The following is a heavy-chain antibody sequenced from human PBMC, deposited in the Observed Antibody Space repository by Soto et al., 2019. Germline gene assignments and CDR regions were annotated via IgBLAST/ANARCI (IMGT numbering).Heavy chain of an antibody. D-gene: IGHD3-10*01. Sequence: QVQLVQSGSEVKKPGSSVKVSCKASGGTFSGYAISWVRQVPGQGLEWMGGIVPIFGTPDYAQKFQGRVTITADESTSLAYMELSSLRSEDTGVYYCARDKDRPQLGGNYYYIMDVWGQGTTVTVSS. CDR3: ARDKDRPQLGGNYYYIMDV. CDR2: IVPIFGTP. V-gene: IGHV1-69*12. CDR1: GGTFSGYA. J-gene: IGHJ6*02.